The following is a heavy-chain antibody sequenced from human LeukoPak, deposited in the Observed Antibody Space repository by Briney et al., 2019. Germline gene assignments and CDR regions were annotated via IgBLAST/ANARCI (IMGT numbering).Heavy chain of an antibody. CDR1: GYSISSGYF. Sequence: SETLSLTCSVSGYSISSGYFWCWIRQPPGKGLEWIGSFHHSGSSYDNPSLKSRITISVDTSKNQCSLKLSAVTAADAAVYYYAREMDYYDSSGYDAFDIWGQGTMVTVST. J-gene: IGHJ3*02. D-gene: IGHD3-22*01. CDR2: FHHSGSS. V-gene: IGHV4-38-2*02. CDR3: AREMDYYDSSGYDAFDI.